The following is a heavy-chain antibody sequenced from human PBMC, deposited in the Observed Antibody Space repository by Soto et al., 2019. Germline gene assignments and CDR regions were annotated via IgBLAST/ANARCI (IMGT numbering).Heavy chain of an antibody. CDR1: GYTFTSYG. J-gene: IGHJ3*02. D-gene: IGHD3-9*01. Sequence: QVQLVQSGAEVKKPGASVKVSCKASGYTFTSYGISWVRQAPGQGLEWMGWISAYNGNTNYAQKLQGRVTMTTYTSTSTAYMELRSPRSDDTAVYYCARDDYDILTGQTGAFDIWGQGTMVTVSS. V-gene: IGHV1-18*01. CDR3: ARDDYDILTGQTGAFDI. CDR2: ISAYNGNT.